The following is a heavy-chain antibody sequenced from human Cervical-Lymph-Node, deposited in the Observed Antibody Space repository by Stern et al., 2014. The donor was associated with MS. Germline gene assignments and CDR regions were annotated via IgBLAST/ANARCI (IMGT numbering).Heavy chain of an antibody. Sequence: EVQLVESGGGLVQPGGSLRLSCAASGFTFSSYWMGWVRQAPGKGLEWVAFIKDDGSERHYVDSVKGRFTISRDNGKNALYLQMNSLRAEDTAVYYCARDRGSRTGMDVWGQGTTVTVSS. CDR2: IKDDGSER. CDR3: ARDRGSRTGMDV. J-gene: IGHJ6*02. CDR1: GFTFSSYW. D-gene: IGHD3-10*01. V-gene: IGHV3-7*01.